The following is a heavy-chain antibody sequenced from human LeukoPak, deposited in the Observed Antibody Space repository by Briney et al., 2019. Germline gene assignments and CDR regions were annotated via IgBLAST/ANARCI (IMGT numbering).Heavy chain of an antibody. Sequence: SETLSLTCTVSAGSINSDTYYWGWIRQPPGKGLEWIGSIYYTGNTYYNASLNSRVTISVDTSKNQFSLKLSSVTAADTAAYYCARSRIAIGGPFDYWGQGPLVTVSS. D-gene: IGHD6-13*01. V-gene: IGHV4-39*01. CDR3: ARSRIAIGGPFDY. CDR2: IYYTGNT. J-gene: IGHJ4*02. CDR1: AGSINSDTYY.